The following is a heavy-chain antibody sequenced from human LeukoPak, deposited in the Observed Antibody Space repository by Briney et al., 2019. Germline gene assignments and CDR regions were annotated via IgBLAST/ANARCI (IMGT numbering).Heavy chain of an antibody. CDR1: GFTFDDYG. CDR3: ARLKAAAGSNFDY. D-gene: IGHD6-13*01. V-gene: IGHV3-20*03. Sequence: GGSLRLSFAASGFTFDDYGMSWVRHAPGKGLEWVSGINWNGGSTSYADSVKGRFTISRDTAKNSLYLQMNSLRAEDTALYYCARLKAAAGSNFDYWGQGTLVTVSS. CDR2: INWNGGST. J-gene: IGHJ4*02.